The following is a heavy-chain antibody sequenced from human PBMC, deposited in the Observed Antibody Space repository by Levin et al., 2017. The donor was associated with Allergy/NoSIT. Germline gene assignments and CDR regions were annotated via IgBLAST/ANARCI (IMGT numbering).Heavy chain of an antibody. CDR3: AREEYYNSNLVFDY. Sequence: GASVKVSCVASGFTFDDHTMHWVRQAPGKGLEWVSLISWDGTVTYHADSVKGRFTISRDNSKNSLYLQMNSLRTEDTALYYCAREEYYNSNLVFDYWGQGTLVTVSS. D-gene: IGHD3-22*01. V-gene: IGHV3-43*01. CDR2: ISWDGTVT. CDR1: GFTFDDHT. J-gene: IGHJ4*02.